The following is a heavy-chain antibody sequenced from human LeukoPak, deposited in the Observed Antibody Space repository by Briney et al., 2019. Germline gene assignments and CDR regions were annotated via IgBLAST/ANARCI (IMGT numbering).Heavy chain of an antibody. D-gene: IGHD2-8*01. CDR3: ASPRVPWGMNTGSGCLLDS. J-gene: IGHJ3*02. CDR1: GFTFSDYD. CDR2: IYSNGEST. Sequence: PGGSLRLSCAASGFTFSDYDMYWVRQAPGKGLEYVSSIYSNGESTFYANSVKGRFTISRDNSKNTLYLQMGGLRDEDMAVYYCASPRVPWGMNTGSGCLLDSWGQGTMVTVSS. V-gene: IGHV3-64*01.